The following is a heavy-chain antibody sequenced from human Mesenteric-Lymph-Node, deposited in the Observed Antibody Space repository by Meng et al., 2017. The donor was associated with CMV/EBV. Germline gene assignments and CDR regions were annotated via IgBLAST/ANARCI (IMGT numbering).Heavy chain of an antibody. Sequence: GESLKISCAASGFTFSSYAMSWVRQAPGKGLEWVSFIYSGGSSTYYADSVKGRFTISRDDSKNTLYLHMNSLRAEDTAVYYCASEYSSSDYYYYGMDVWGQGTTVTVSS. D-gene: IGHD6-6*01. CDR3: ASEYSSSDYYYYGMDV. CDR2: IYSGGSST. V-gene: IGHV3-23*03. CDR1: GFTFSSYA. J-gene: IGHJ6*02.